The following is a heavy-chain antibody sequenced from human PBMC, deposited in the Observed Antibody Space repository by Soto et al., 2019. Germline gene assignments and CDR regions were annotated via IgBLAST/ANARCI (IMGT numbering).Heavy chain of an antibody. J-gene: IGHJ4*02. D-gene: IGHD2-15*01. CDR2: ISYDGSNK. CDR1: GFTFSSYA. V-gene: IGHV3-30-3*01. CDR3: ARVESTSPRIYYFDY. Sequence: GGSLRLSCAASGFTFSSYAMHWVRQAPGKGLEWVAVISYDGSNKYYADSVKGRFTISRDNSKNTLYLQMNSLRAEDTAVYYCARVESTSPRIYYFDYWGQGTLVTVSS.